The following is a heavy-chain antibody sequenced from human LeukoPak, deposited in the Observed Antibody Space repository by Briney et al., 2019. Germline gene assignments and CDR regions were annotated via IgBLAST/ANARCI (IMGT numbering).Heavy chain of an antibody. CDR1: GFTFSTYW. D-gene: IGHD6-13*01. CDR3: ARGSTIAAAGLDY. V-gene: IGHV3-74*01. Sequence: GGSLRLSCAASGFTFSTYWMHWVRQVPGKGLVWVSHINSGGSSARYADPVKGRFTISRDNAKNTVYLQMNSLRGEDTAVYYCARGSTIAAAGLDYWGQGTLVTVSS. CDR2: INSGGSSA. J-gene: IGHJ4*02.